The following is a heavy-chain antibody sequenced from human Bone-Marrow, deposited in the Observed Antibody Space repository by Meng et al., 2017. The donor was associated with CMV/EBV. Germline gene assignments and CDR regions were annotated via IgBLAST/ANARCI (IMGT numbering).Heavy chain of an antibody. Sequence: SETLSLTCAVSGGSFSGYYWSWIRQPPGKGLEWIGEINHSGSTNYNPSLKSRVTISVDTSKNQFSLKLSSVIAADTAVYYCARQHYDFWSGYYPPNWFDPWGQGTLVTVSS. D-gene: IGHD3-3*01. V-gene: IGHV4-34*01. J-gene: IGHJ5*02. CDR2: INHSGST. CDR1: GGSFSGYY. CDR3: ARQHYDFWSGYYPPNWFDP.